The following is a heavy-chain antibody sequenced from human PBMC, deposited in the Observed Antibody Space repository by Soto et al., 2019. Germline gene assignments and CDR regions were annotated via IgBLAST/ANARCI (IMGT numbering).Heavy chain of an antibody. Sequence: EVHLWESGGGLVQPGGSLRLSCAASGFIFNNYALTWVRQSPGKGLEWVSTSGGSGGTTYYADSVKGRFTISRDSSKNTLSLQMNSLRVEDTATYYCARDWTGNTCPCLDVWGQGTTVSVSS. CDR3: ARDWTGNTCPCLDV. CDR1: GFIFNNYA. D-gene: IGHD2-8*02. CDR2: SGGSGGTT. V-gene: IGHV3-23*01. J-gene: IGHJ6*02.